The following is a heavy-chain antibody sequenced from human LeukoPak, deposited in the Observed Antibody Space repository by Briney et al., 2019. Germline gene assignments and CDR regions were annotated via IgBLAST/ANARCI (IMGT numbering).Heavy chain of an antibody. Sequence: PSETLSLTCTVSGGSISSGDYYWSWIRQPPGKGLEWIGHIYYSGSTYYNPSPKSRVTISVDTSKNQFSLKLSSVTAADTAVYYCARGGYSYGYPWFDPWGQGTLVTVSS. D-gene: IGHD5-18*01. CDR1: GGSISSGDYY. V-gene: IGHV4-30-4*01. CDR2: IYYSGST. CDR3: ARGGYSYGYPWFDP. J-gene: IGHJ5*02.